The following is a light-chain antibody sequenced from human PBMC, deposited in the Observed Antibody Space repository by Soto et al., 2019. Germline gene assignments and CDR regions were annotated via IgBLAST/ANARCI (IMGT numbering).Light chain of an antibody. CDR1: QGISSW. CDR3: LQYSSHSWT. V-gene: IGKV1-5*01. J-gene: IGKJ1*01. Sequence: DIQMTQSPSSVSASVGDRFTITCRASQGISSWLAWYQQKPGKAPELLIFDASNLKSGVSSRFSGSGSGTEFTLTISRLQPDDVATYYCLQYSSHSWTFGQGTKVDIK. CDR2: DAS.